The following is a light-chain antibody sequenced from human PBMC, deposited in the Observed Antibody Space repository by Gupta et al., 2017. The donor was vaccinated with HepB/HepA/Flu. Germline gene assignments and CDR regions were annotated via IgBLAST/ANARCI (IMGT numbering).Light chain of an antibody. CDR3: QQANSFPPT. CDR1: QNINSW. Sequence: DIQMTQSPSSVSASVGDRVTITCRASQNINSWLAWYQQKPGKAPKLLIYAASTLQSGVPSRFSGFGSGTDFTLTIRSLQPEDFATYFCQQANSFPPTFGPGTKVDIK. J-gene: IGKJ3*01. V-gene: IGKV1-12*01. CDR2: AAS.